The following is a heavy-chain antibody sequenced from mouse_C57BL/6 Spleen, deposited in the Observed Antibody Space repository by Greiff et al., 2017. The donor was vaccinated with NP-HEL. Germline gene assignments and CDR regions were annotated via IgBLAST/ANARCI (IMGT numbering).Heavy chain of an antibody. J-gene: IGHJ1*03. CDR1: GYTFTDYE. D-gene: IGHD2-1*01. CDR3: TRGGNYVWYFDV. V-gene: IGHV1-15*01. CDR2: IDPETGGT. Sequence: QVQLQQSGAELVRPGASVTLSCKASGYTFTDYEMHWVKQTPVHGLEWIGAIDPETGGTAYNQKFKGKAILTADKSSSTAYMELRSLTSEDSAGYYCTRGGNYVWYFDVWGTGTTVTVSS.